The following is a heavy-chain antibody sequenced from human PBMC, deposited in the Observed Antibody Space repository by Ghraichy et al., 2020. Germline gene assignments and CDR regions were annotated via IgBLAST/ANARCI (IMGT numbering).Heavy chain of an antibody. V-gene: IGHV3-7*01. CDR1: GFTYSDYL. J-gene: IGHJ5*02. CDR2: INQDGSEK. D-gene: IGHD2/OR15-2a*01. CDR3: ARDAGLSWFYP. Sequence: GGSLRLSCAASGFTYSDYLMSWVRQAPGKGLEWVATINQDGSEKFYVDSVKGRFAISRDNARTSLFLQMNSLRAEDTAVYYCARDAGLSWFYPWGQGTLVTVSS.